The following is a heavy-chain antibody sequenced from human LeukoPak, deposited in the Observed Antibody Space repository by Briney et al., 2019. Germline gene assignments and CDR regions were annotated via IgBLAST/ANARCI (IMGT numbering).Heavy chain of an antibody. Sequence: ASVKVSCKASGYTFTSYYMHWVRQAPGQGLEWMGIINPSGGNTSYAQKFQGRVTVTRDTSTSTVYMELSSLRSEDTAVYYCARVFGLWEWLYGNWFDPWGQGTLVTVSS. CDR1: GYTFTSYY. CDR2: INPSGGNT. J-gene: IGHJ5*02. CDR3: ARVFGLWEWLYGNWFDP. V-gene: IGHV1-46*01. D-gene: IGHD3-3*01.